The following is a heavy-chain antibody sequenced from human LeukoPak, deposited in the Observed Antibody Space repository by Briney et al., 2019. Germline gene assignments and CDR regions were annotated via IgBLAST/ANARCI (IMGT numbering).Heavy chain of an antibody. CDR2: IKEDGSER. Sequence: GGPLSLSCATSGFTYRSYWMSWPRHAPGRGREGLANIKEDGSERNYVDSVKGRFTISRDNAQNSLYLQLNSLRAADTAVYYCARDLDVETVAMPGGYWGKGTLVTVSS. CDR3: ARDLDVETVAMPGGY. J-gene: IGHJ4*02. CDR1: GFTYRSYW. V-gene: IGHV3-7*01. D-gene: IGHD2-2*01.